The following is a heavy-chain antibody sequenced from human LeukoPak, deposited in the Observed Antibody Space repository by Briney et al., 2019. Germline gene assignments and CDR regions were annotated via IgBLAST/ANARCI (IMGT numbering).Heavy chain of an antibody. Sequence: SETLSLTCAVYGGSFSGYYWTWIRQLPGKGLEWIGEINHSGSSKYNPSLKSRVTISVDTSKNQFSLKLSTVTAADTAVYYCARARGAEAIDYWGQGTLVTVSS. J-gene: IGHJ4*02. D-gene: IGHD6-25*01. CDR1: GGSFSGYY. CDR2: INHSGSS. V-gene: IGHV4-34*01. CDR3: ARARGAEAIDY.